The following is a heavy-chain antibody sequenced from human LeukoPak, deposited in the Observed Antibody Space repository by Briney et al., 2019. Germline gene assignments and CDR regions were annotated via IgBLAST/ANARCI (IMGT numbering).Heavy chain of an antibody. D-gene: IGHD6-13*01. J-gene: IGHJ4*02. CDR2: IYYSGST. CDR3: ARGPYSSRYDY. Sequence: PETLSLTCTVSVGSISVYYWSWVRQRPRKELEWIVYIYYSGSTNYNPSLKSRVTISVDTSKNQVSLKLSSVTAADTAVYYCARGPYSSRYDYWGQGTLVTVSS. V-gene: IGHV4-59*01. CDR1: VGSISVYY.